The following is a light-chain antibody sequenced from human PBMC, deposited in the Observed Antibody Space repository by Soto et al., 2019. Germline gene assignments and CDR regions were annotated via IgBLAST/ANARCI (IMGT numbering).Light chain of an antibody. CDR3: YMWT. V-gene: IGKV1-5*03. CDR2: KAS. J-gene: IGKJ1*01. Sequence: DIHLTQSPSTLSASVGDRVTITCRASQSISSWLAWYQQKPGKAPKLLIYKASTLESGVPSRFSGSGSGTEFTLTISSLQPDDCQHWVDYMWTFGQGTKVEIK. CDR1: QSISSW.